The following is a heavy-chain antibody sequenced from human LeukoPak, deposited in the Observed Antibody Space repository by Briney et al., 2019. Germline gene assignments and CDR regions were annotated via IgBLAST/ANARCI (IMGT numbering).Heavy chain of an antibody. CDR1: GFTFSSYW. V-gene: IGHV3-30-3*01. Sequence: GGSLRLSCAASGFTFSSYWMSWVRQAPGKGLEWVAVISYDGSNKYYADSVKGRFTISRDNSKNTLYLQMNSLRAEDTAVYYCARSYSGSYLAVYFQHWGQGTLVTVSS. CDR3: ARSYSGSYLAVYFQH. J-gene: IGHJ1*01. D-gene: IGHD1-26*01. CDR2: ISYDGSNK.